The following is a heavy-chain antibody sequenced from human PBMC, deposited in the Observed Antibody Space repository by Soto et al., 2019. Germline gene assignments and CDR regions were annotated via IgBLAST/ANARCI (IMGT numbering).Heavy chain of an antibody. J-gene: IGHJ4*02. Sequence: PGGSLRLSCAASGFTFSSYGMHWVRQAPGKGLEWVAVIWYDGSNKYYADSVKGRFTISRDNSKNTLYLQMNSLRAEDTAVYYCARDRNYYDSSGYPRYYFDYWGQGTLVTVSS. V-gene: IGHV3-33*01. CDR2: IWYDGSNK. D-gene: IGHD3-22*01. CDR1: GFTFSSYG. CDR3: ARDRNYYDSSGYPRYYFDY.